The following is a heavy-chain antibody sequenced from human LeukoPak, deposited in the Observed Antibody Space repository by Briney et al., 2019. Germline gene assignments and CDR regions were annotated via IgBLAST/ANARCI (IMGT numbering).Heavy chain of an antibody. CDR2: ISSNGNTI. J-gene: IGHJ4*02. D-gene: IGHD3-10*01. V-gene: IGHV3-11*04. CDR3: ARWFYYGSGSFDY. Sequence: PGGSLRLSCAASGFTFSDYYMTRIRQAPGKGLEWVSYISSNGNTIYYADSVKGRFTISRDNAKNSLSLQMNSLRAEDTAVYYCARWFYYGSGSFDYWGQGTLVTVSS. CDR1: GFTFSDYY.